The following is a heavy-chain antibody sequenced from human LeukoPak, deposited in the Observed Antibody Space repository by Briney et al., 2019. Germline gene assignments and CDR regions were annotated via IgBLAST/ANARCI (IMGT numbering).Heavy chain of an antibody. CDR3: AREGIQLWVSLDY. J-gene: IGHJ4*02. V-gene: IGHV3-48*04. D-gene: IGHD5-18*01. CDR1: GFTFSSYW. Sequence: PGGSLRLSCAASGFTFSSYWMSWVRQAPGKGLEWVSYISSSSSTIYYADSVKGRFTISRDNAKNSLYLQMNSLRAEDTAVYYCAREGIQLWVSLDYWGQGTLVTVSS. CDR2: ISSSSSTI.